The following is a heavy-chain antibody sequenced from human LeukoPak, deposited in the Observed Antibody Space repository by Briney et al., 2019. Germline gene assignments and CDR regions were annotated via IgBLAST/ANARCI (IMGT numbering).Heavy chain of an antibody. CDR2: INHSGST. J-gene: IGHJ4*02. D-gene: IGHD4-23*01. CDR3: ARLARWSLYYSDY. V-gene: IGHV4-34*01. CDR1: GGSFSGYY. Sequence: SETLSLTCAVYGGSFSGYYWSWIRQPPGKGLEWIGEINHSGSTNYNPSLKSRVTISVDTSKNQFSLKLSSVTAADTAVYYCARLARWSLYYSDYWGQGTLVTVSS.